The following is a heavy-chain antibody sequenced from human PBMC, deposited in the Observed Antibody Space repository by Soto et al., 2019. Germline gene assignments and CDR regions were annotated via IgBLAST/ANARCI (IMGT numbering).Heavy chain of an antibody. CDR2: ISPDGKNT. CDR1: GFTFSSYW. CDR3: VRGASSGYYRIDY. D-gene: IGHD3-22*01. V-gene: IGHV3-74*01. Sequence: GGSLRLSCAASGFTFSSYWMHWVRQVPGKGLVWVSRISPDGKNTNYADSVKGRFTISRDNAKNTVFLQMNSLRVEDMAVYYCVRGASSGYYRIDYWGQGALVTVFS. J-gene: IGHJ4*02.